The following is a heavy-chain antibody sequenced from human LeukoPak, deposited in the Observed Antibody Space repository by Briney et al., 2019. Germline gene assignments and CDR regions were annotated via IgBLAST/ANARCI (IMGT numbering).Heavy chain of an antibody. Sequence: AGGSLRLSCAASGFTFSNAWMSWVRQAPGKGLEWVSAISGSGGSTYYADSVKGRFTISRDNSKNTLYLQMNSLRAEDTAVYYCAKSSGSYPGAEYFQHWGQGTLVTVSS. V-gene: IGHV3-23*01. CDR1: GFTFSNAW. CDR3: AKSSGSYPGAEYFQH. J-gene: IGHJ1*01. D-gene: IGHD1-26*01. CDR2: ISGSGGST.